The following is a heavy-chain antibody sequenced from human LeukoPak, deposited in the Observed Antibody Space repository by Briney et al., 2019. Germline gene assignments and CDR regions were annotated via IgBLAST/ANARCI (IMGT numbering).Heavy chain of an antibody. Sequence: GGSLRLSCAASGFTFSSYSMNWVRQAPGKGLEWVSSISSSSSYIYYADSVKGRFTISRDNAKNSLYLQMNSLRAEDTAVYYCARPQKVHQWLALMDVWGQGTTVTVSS. D-gene: IGHD6-19*01. CDR1: GFTFSSYS. CDR2: ISSSSSYI. J-gene: IGHJ6*02. V-gene: IGHV3-21*01. CDR3: ARPQKVHQWLALMDV.